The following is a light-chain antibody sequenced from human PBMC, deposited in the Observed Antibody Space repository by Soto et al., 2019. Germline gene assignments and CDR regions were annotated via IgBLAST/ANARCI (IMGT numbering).Light chain of an antibody. CDR2: ATS. CDR3: QQSYKMPS. V-gene: IGKV1-39*01. CDR1: RNVSIY. J-gene: IGKJ5*01. Sequence: EIPLTQSPSSLAASVGDGLTLTCRSSRNVSIYLNWYQHKPVKGPTLLIHATSNLQIGVPSRFSGSGSGTEFTLTISSLEPEDFGTYYCQQSYKMPSFGQGTRLEIK.